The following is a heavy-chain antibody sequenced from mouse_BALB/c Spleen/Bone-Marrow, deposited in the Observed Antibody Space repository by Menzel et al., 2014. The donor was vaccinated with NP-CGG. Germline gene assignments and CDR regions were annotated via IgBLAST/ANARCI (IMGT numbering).Heavy chain of an antibody. CDR2: SRNKAKYYTT. CDR1: GFTFSDFY. Sequence: EVKVVESGGGLVQPGDSLRLSCATSGFTFSDFYMEWVRQPPGKRLEWIAASRNKAKYYTTEYSASVKGRFIVSRDTSQSVLYHQMNALRAEDAAVYYCARDVGYGNFFVYWGRGTLVTVAA. V-gene: IGHV7-1*02. D-gene: IGHD2-10*02. J-gene: IGHJ3*01. CDR3: ARDVGYGNFFVY.